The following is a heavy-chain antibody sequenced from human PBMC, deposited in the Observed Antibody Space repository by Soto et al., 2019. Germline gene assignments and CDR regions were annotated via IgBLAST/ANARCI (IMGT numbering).Heavy chain of an antibody. V-gene: IGHV4-59*02. Sequence: SETLSLTCSFSGDSVTSHYLTWIRQSPEKGLEWIGYMHYTGFSHYNPSLKSRLTISVDRSKNQFSLKLSSVTAADTAVYYCARRSQGYNWNYEYYYYYMDVWGKGTTVTVSS. CDR1: GDSVTSHY. J-gene: IGHJ6*03. D-gene: IGHD1-7*01. CDR3: ARRSQGYNWNYEYYYYYMDV. CDR2: MHYTGFS.